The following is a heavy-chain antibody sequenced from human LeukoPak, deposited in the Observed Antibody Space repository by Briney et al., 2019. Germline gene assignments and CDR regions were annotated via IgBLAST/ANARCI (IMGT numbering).Heavy chain of an antibody. J-gene: IGHJ6*02. V-gene: IGHV4-59*12. CDR3: ARATVTTSYGMDV. Sequence: PSETLSLTCTVSGVSIRSYYWSWIRQPPGKGLEWIGYIYYSGSTYYNPSLKSRVTISVDTSENQFSLKVSSVTAADTAVYHCARATVTTSYGMDVWGQGTTVIVSS. CDR1: GVSIRSYY. D-gene: IGHD4-17*01. CDR2: IYYSGST.